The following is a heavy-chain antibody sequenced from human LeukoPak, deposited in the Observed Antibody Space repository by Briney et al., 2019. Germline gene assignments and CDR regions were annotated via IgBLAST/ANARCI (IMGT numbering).Heavy chain of an antibody. J-gene: IGHJ4*02. CDR3: ARDDPIVGATN. Sequence: ASVTVSCKASGYTFTSYGISWVRQAPGQGLEWVGWISAYNGNTNYAQKLQGRVTMTTDTSTSTAYMELRSLRSDDTAVCYCARDDPIVGATNWGQGTLVTVSS. D-gene: IGHD1-26*01. V-gene: IGHV1-18*01. CDR2: ISAYNGNT. CDR1: GYTFTSYG.